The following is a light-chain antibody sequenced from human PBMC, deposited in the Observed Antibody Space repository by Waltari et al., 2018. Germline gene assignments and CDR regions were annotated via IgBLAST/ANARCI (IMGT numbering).Light chain of an antibody. J-gene: IGLJ2*01. V-gene: IGLV2-11*01. CDR3: CSYAGSYTSRV. CDR2: DVS. Sequence: QSALTQPRSVSGSPGQSVTISCTGTSRDLGGYNYVSWYQQHPGKAPKLMIYDVSKRPSGVPDRFSGSKSGNTASLTISGLQAEDEADYYCCSYAGSYTSRVFGGGTKLTVL. CDR1: SRDLGGYNY.